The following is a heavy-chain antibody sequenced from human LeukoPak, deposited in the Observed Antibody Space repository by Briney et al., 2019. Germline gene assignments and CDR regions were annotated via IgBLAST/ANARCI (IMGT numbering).Heavy chain of an antibody. CDR3: ARDRGPYSSSCIIDY. J-gene: IGHJ4*02. CDR2: INPSGGST. CDR1: GGTFSSYA. Sequence: ASVKVSCKASGGTFSSYAISWVRQAPGQGLEWMGIINPSGGSTSYAQKFQGRVTMTRDTSTSTVYMELSSLRSEDTAVYYCARDRGPYSSSCIIDYWGQGTLVTVSS. D-gene: IGHD6-6*01. V-gene: IGHV1-46*01.